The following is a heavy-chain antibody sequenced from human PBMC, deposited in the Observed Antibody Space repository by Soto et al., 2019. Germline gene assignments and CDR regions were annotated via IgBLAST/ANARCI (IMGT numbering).Heavy chain of an antibody. J-gene: IGHJ4*02. CDR3: ARGGVEPFDY. V-gene: IGHV3-74*01. D-gene: IGHD3-3*01. CDR1: GFTFRNYW. Sequence: EVQLVESGGGLVQSGGSLRLACAASGFTFRNYWMHWVRQAPGKGLVWVSRISDYGRINYADSVKGRFTISRDDAKSELYLQVNNLRAEDTAVYYCARGGVEPFDYWGQGALVTVSS. CDR2: ISDYGRI.